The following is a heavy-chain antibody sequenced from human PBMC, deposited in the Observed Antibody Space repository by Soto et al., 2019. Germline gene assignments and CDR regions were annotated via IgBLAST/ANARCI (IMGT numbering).Heavy chain of an antibody. J-gene: IGHJ4*02. Sequence: PSQTMSLTWTVAGGSISNFYRSWIMQPQEKGLGWIGYIYYSGSTNYNPSLKSRVTIPVDTSKNQFSLKLSSVTDANRAVYYCAAVYSSTNCYSNFDYWGQGTLVTVSS. CDR2: IYYSGST. CDR1: GGSISNFY. CDR3: AAVYSSTNCYSNFDY. D-gene: IGHD2-2*01. V-gene: IGHV4-59*01.